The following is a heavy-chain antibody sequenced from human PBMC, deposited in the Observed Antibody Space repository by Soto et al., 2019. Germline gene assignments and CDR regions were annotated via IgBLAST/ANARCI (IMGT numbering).Heavy chain of an antibody. V-gene: IGHV3-48*01. CDR2: ISSSSSTI. CDR3: ARMAVVVVANNWFDP. D-gene: IGHD2-15*01. CDR1: GFPFSSYS. J-gene: IGHJ5*02. Sequence: GGSLRLSCAASGFPFSSYSMNWVRQAPGKGLEWVSYISSSSSTIYYADSVKGRFTISRDNAKNSLYLQMNSLRAEDTAVYYCARMAVVVVANNWFDPWGQGTLVTVSS.